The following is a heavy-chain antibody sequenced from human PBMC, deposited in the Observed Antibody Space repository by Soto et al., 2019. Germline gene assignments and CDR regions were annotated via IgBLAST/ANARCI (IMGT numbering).Heavy chain of an antibody. D-gene: IGHD2-15*01. CDR3: ARRDSGGFYRFFDS. CDR1: GGSLSTHP. J-gene: IGHJ4*02. V-gene: IGHV1-69*06. Sequence: SVKVSCKASGGSLSTHPTSWVRQAPGQGLEGMGGTGSGTGPGNHAQKFQGRLTVTADKSPSTVYMELTNLSSEDTAVYYCARRDSGGFYRFFDSWGQGTLVIVSS. CDR2: TGSGTGPG.